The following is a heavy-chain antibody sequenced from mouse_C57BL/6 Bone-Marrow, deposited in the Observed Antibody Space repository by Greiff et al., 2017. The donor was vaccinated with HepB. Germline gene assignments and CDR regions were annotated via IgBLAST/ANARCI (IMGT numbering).Heavy chain of an antibody. CDR2: IDPSDSYT. J-gene: IGHJ2*01. D-gene: IGHD1-1*01. CDR3: ARWITTVVEFDY. CDR1: GYTFTSYW. Sequence: QVQLQQPGAELVRPGTSVKLSCKASGYTFTSYWMHWVKQRPGQGLEWIGVIDPSDSYTNYNQKFKGKATLTVDTSSSTAYMQLSSLTSEDSAVYYRARWITTVVEFDYWGQGTTLTVSS. V-gene: IGHV1-59*01.